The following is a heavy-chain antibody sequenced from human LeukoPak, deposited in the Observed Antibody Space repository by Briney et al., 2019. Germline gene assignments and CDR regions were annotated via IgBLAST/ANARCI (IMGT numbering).Heavy chain of an antibody. CDR3: ARGDYDFWSGYPHCYYGMDV. J-gene: IGHJ6*02. V-gene: IGHV4-59*01. Sequence: ASETPSLTCTVSGGSISSYYWSWIRQPPGKGLEWIGYIYYSGSTNYNPSLKSRVTISVDTSKNQFSLKLSSVTAADTAVYYCARGDYDFWSGYPHCYYGMDVWGQGTTVTVSS. D-gene: IGHD3-3*01. CDR1: GGSISSYY. CDR2: IYYSGST.